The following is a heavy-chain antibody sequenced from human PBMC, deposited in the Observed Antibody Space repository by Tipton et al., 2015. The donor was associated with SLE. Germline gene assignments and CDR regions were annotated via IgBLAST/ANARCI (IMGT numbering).Heavy chain of an antibody. CDR2: IYYSGST. CDR3: ARDRGRDGYNTAFDY. V-gene: IGHV4-39*02. J-gene: IGHJ4*02. Sequence: TLSLTCTVSGGSISSSSYYWGWIRQPPGKGLEWIGSIYYSGSTHYNPSLKRRVTISVDTSKNQFSLKLSPVTAADTAVYYCARDRGRDGYNTAFDYWGQGTLVTVSS. D-gene: IGHD5-24*01. CDR1: GGSISSSSYY.